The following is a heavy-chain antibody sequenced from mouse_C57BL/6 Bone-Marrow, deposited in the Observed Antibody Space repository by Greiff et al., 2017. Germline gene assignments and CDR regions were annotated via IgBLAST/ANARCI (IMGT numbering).Heavy chain of an antibody. Sequence: VHLVESGAELARPGASVKLSCKASGYTFTSYGISWVKQRTGQGLEWIGEIYPRSGNTYYNEKFKGKATLTADKSSSTAYMELRSLTSEYSAVYFCARLYYGCRDDWGQGTTLTVSS. J-gene: IGHJ2*01. D-gene: IGHD1-1*01. CDR1: GYTFTSYG. CDR3: ARLYYGCRDD. V-gene: IGHV1-81*01. CDR2: IYPRSGNT.